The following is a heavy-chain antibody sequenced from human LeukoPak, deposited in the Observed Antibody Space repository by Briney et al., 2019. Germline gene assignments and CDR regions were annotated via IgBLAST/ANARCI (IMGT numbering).Heavy chain of an antibody. CDR1: GGTFSSYA. V-gene: IGHV1-69*04. J-gene: IGHJ4*02. D-gene: IGHD3-10*01. CDR2: IIPIFGIA. Sequence: SVKVSCKAPGGTFSSYAISWVRQAPGQGLEWMGRIIPIFGIANYAQKFQGRVTITADKSTSTAYMELSSLRSEDTAVYYCARDGGAGLLWFGELLTYWGQGTLSPSPQ. CDR3: ARDGGAGLLWFGELLTY.